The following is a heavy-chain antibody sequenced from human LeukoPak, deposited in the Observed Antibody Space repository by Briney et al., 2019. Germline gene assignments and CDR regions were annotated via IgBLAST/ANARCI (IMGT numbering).Heavy chain of an antibody. CDR3: ARGPVLLYFDSASRFDP. Sequence: ASVKDSCKASGYTFTDYYMHWVRQAPGQGLEWMGWINPNNSDTNYAQKFQGRVTVTRHMSISTVYMELSRLRSDDTAVYYCARGPVLLYFDSASRFDPWGQGTLVTVSS. CDR2: INPNNSDT. V-gene: IGHV1-2*02. J-gene: IGHJ5*02. CDR1: GYTFTDYY. D-gene: IGHD3-9*01.